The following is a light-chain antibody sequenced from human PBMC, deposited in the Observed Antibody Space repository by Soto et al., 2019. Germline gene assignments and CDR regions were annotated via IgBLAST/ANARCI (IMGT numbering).Light chain of an antibody. Sequence: QSVLTQPASVSGSPGQSITISCTGTSSDVGLYDYVSWYQQHPGKAPQLMIYAVSNRPSGVSNRFSASKSGNTASLFISGLQADDEADYYCSSYTSDSSYVFGPGTKVTV. V-gene: IGLV2-14*01. CDR1: SSDVGLYDY. CDR2: AVS. J-gene: IGLJ1*01. CDR3: SSYTSDSSYV.